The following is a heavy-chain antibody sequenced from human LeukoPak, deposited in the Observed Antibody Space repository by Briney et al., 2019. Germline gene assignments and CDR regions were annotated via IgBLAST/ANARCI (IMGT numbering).Heavy chain of an antibody. V-gene: IGHV4-30-4*01. CDR3: ARGGGYDKDDY. CDR2: IYYSGGT. J-gene: IGHJ4*02. D-gene: IGHD5-12*01. CDR1: GGSISSGDYY. Sequence: PSETLSLTCTVSGGSISSGDYYWSWIRQPPGKGLEWIGYIYYSGGTYYNPSLKSRVTISVGTSKNQFSLKLSSVTAADTAVYYCARGGGYDKDDYWGQGTLVTVSS.